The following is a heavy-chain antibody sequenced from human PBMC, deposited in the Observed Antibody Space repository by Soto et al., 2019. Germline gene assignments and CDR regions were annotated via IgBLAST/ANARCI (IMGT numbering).Heavy chain of an antibody. CDR1: GDSVSSNSAA. V-gene: IGHV6-1*01. Sequence: SQTLSLTCAISGDSVSSNSAAWNWIRQSPSRGLEWLGRTYYRSKWYNDYAVSVKSRITINPDTSKNQFSLQLNSVTPEDTAVYYCAREDYCSFCSCYYHYSYVIDFWAQGSSVTVSS. J-gene: IGHJ6*02. CDR3: AREDYCSFCSCYYHYSYVIDF. CDR2: TYYRSKWYN. D-gene: IGHD2-15*01.